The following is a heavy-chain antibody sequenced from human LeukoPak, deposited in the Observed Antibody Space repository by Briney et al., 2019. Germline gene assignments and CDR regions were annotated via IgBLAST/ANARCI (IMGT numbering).Heavy chain of an antibody. V-gene: IGHV3-7*01. D-gene: IGHD2-2*02. CDR2: IKQDGSEK. J-gene: IGHJ4*02. CDR1: GFTFSSYW. Sequence: PGGSLRLSCAASGFTFSSYWMSWVRQAPGKGLEWVANIKQDGSEKYYEDSVKGRFTISRDNAKNSLYLQMNSLRAEDTAVYYCARDFCSSTSCYTRGLDYWGQGTLVTVSS. CDR3: ARDFCSSTSCYTRGLDY.